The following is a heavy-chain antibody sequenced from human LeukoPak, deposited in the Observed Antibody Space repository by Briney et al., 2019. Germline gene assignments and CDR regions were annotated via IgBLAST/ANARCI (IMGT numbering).Heavy chain of an antibody. Sequence: GGSLRLSCAASGFTFRTYDLGWVRQAPGKGLEWVSGITGSGGGTSYADSVKGRFTISRDNSKNTLYLEMNSLRAEDTAVYYCAAWGDGYNTDSLDFWGQGTQVTVSS. V-gene: IGHV3-23*01. CDR1: GFTFRTYD. D-gene: IGHD5-24*01. CDR3: AAWGDGYNTDSLDF. CDR2: ITGSGGGT. J-gene: IGHJ4*02.